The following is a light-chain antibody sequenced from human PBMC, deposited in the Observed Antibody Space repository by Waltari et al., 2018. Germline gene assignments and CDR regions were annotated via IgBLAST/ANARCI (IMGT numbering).Light chain of an antibody. V-gene: IGLV3-21*04. CDR2: YDT. Sequence: SYVLTQPPSVSVAPGETARITCGGKNIGIKSVSWFQQKPGQAPVLVIYYDTDRPSGVPERFSGSNSGNTATLTISRVEAGDEADYYCQVWDSGSAHQVFGGGTKVTVL. CDR1: NIGIKS. J-gene: IGLJ3*02. CDR3: QVWDSGSAHQV.